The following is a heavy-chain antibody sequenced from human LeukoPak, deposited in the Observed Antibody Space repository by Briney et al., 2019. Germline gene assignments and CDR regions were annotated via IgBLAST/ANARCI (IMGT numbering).Heavy chain of an antibody. D-gene: IGHD2-2*01. CDR3: ANDIVVVPAAKTFDY. V-gene: IGHV3-23*01. CDR1: GFTFSSYA. J-gene: IGHJ4*02. CDR2: ISGSGGST. Sequence: GGSLRLSCAASGFTFSSYAMSWVRQAPGKGLEGVSAISGSGGSTYYADSVKGRFTISRDNSKNTLYLQMNSLRAEDTAVYYCANDIVVVPAAKTFDYWGQGTLVTVSS.